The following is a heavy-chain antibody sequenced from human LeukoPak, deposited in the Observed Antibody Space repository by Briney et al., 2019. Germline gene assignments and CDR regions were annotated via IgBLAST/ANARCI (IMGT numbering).Heavy chain of an antibody. V-gene: IGHV3-23*01. D-gene: IGHD2-21*01. CDR3: AKGSANARAYYFDY. J-gene: IGHJ4*02. Sequence: GGSLRLSCAGSGFTFSSYAMIWVRQAPGKGLEWISAITDSGSDTFHADSVKGRFTISRDNSKNTLYLQMDSLRADDSAVYYCAKGSANARAYYFDYWGQGVLVTVSS. CDR1: GFTFSSYA. CDR2: ITDSGSDT.